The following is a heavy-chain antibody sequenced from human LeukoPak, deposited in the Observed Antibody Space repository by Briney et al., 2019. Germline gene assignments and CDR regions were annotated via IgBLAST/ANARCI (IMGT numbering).Heavy chain of an antibody. J-gene: IGHJ4*02. CDR1: GGSISSSSYY. Sequence: KASETLSLTCTVSGGSISSSSYYWGWIRQPPGKGLEWIGNIYYSGSTYYNPSLKSRVTISVDTSKNQFSLKLSSVTAADTAVYYCARLGDGYNFFNDYWGQGTLVTVSS. V-gene: IGHV4-39*01. D-gene: IGHD5-24*01. CDR3: ARLGDGYNFFNDY. CDR2: IYYSGST.